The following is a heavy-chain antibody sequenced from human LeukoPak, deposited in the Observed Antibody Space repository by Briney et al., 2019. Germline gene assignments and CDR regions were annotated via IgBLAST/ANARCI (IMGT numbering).Heavy chain of an antibody. V-gene: IGHV1-2*02. J-gene: IGHJ4*02. CDR1: GYTFTGYY. Sequence: ASAKVSCKASGYTFTGYYMHWVRQAPGQGLEWMGWINPNSGGTNYAQKFQGRVTMTRDTSISTAYMELSRLRSDDTAVYYCARAEVYYDFWSGYGYYFDYWGQGTLVTVSS. CDR3: ARAEVYYDFWSGYGYYFDY. CDR2: INPNSGGT. D-gene: IGHD3-3*01.